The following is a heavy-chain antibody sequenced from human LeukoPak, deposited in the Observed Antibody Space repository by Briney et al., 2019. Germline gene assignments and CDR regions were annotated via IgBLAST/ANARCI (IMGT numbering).Heavy chain of an antibody. V-gene: IGHV3-21*01. D-gene: IGHD3-22*01. CDR3: ARQGSYYPADFDY. CDR2: ISSSSSYI. CDR1: GFTFSSYS. Sequence: RGSLRLSCAASGFTFSSYSMNWVRQAPGKGLEWVSSISSSSSYIYYADSVKGRFTISRDNAKNSLYLQMNSLRAEDTAVYYCARQGSYYPADFDYWGQGTLVTVSS. J-gene: IGHJ4*02.